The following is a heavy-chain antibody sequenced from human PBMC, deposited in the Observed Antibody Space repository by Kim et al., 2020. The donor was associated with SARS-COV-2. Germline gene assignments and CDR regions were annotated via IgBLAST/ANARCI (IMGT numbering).Heavy chain of an antibody. J-gene: IGHJ4*02. CDR3: ATLDY. CDR2: IYYSGST. CDR1: GGSISSSRYY. V-gene: IGHV4-39*01. Sequence: SETLSLTCAVSGGSISSSRYYWGWIRQPPGKGLEWIGSIYYSGSTYYNPSLKSRVTISADTSKNQFSLKLSSVTAAATAVYYCATLDYWGQGTLVTVSS.